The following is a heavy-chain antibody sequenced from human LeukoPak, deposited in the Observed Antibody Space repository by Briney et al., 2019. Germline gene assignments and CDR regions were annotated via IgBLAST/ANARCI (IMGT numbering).Heavy chain of an antibody. V-gene: IGHV3-7*01. CDR1: GFTFSSYW. Sequence: GGSLRLSCAASGFTFSSYWMSGVRQAPGKGLEWVANIKQDGSEKYYVDSVKGRFTISRDNAKNSLYLQMNSLRAEDTAVYYCARVRQWLVHDAFDIWGQGTMVTVSS. CDR3: ARVRQWLVHDAFDI. CDR2: IKQDGSEK. D-gene: IGHD6-19*01. J-gene: IGHJ3*02.